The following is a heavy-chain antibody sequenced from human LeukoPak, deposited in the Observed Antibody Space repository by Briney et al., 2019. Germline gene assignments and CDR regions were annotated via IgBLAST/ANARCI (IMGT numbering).Heavy chain of an antibody. V-gene: IGHV1-69*05. CDR3: ERERLGRGFDY. CDR2: IIPIFGTA. D-gene: IGHD7-27*01. Sequence: APVKVSCKASGGTFSSYAISWVRQAPGQGLEWMGGIIPIFGTANYAQKFQGRVTITTDESTSTAYMELSSLRSEDTAVYYCERERLGRGFDYWGQGTLVTVSS. CDR1: GGTFSSYA. J-gene: IGHJ4*02.